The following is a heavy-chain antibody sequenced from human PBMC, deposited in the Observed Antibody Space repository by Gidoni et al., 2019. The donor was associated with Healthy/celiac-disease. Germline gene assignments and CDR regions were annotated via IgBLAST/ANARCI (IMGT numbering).Heavy chain of an antibody. V-gene: IGHV3-48*04. Sequence: EVQLVESGGGLVQPGGSLRLSCAASGFTFSSYSMNWVRQAPGKGLEWVSYISSSSSTIYYADSVKGRFTISRDNAKNSLYLQMNSLRAEDTAVYYCARDKGFWYSSSWYYFDYWGQGTLVTVSS. J-gene: IGHJ4*02. D-gene: IGHD6-13*01. CDR1: GFTFSSYS. CDR2: ISSSSSTI. CDR3: ARDKGFWYSSSWYYFDY.